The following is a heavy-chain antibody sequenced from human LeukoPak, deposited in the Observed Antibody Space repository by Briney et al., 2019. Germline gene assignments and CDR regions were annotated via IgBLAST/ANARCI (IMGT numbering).Heavy chain of an antibody. CDR1: GGSFSDYY. D-gene: IGHD1-1*01. Sequence: SETLSLTCAVYGGSFSDYYWSWIHQPPGTGLEWIGEINDSGSTKYNPSLKSRVTISLDTSKNQFSLRLNSVTAADSAVYYCARQRSEVQLFDYWGQGTLVTVSS. CDR3: ARQRSEVQLFDY. J-gene: IGHJ4*02. CDR2: INDSGST. V-gene: IGHV4-34*01.